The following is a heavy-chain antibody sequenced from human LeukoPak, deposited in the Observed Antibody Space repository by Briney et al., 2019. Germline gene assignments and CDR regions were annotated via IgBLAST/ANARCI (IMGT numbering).Heavy chain of an antibody. J-gene: IGHJ6*02. V-gene: IGHV4-34*01. CDR1: GGSISSYY. Sequence: ASETLSLTCTVSGGSISSYYWSWIRQPAGKGLEWIGEINHSGSTNYNPSLKSRVTISVDTSKNQFSLKLSSVTAADTAVCYCARGRVAARPENYYYYGMDVWGQGTTVTVSS. CDR3: ARGRVAARPENYYYYGMDV. CDR2: INHSGST. D-gene: IGHD6-6*01.